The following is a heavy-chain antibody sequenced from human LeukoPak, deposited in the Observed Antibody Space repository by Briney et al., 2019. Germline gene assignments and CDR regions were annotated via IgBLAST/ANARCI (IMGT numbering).Heavy chain of an antibody. CDR2: VYPGDSDT. V-gene: IGHV5-51*01. D-gene: IGHD2-15*01. CDR1: GYIFANYW. Sequence: GESLKISCKGSGYIFANYWIGWVRQMPGKGLEWMGFVYPGDSDTRYSPSFEGQVTMSADKSISTAYLQWSSLKASDTAIYYCASAAGRMRYGLDVWGQGTTVTVSS. CDR3: ASAAGRMRYGLDV. J-gene: IGHJ6*02.